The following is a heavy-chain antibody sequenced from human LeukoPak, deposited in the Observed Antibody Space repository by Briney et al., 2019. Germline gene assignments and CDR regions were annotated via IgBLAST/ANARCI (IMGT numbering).Heavy chain of an antibody. J-gene: IGHJ4*02. CDR1: GYTFTNYY. D-gene: IGHD6-13*01. V-gene: IGHV1-46*01. Sequence: ASVKVSCKASGYTFTNYYMHWVRQAPGQGLEWMGIINPSGGSASSAQKFQGRVTMTRDTSTSTAYMELRSLRSDDTAVYFCARDTPSSAGAATLDYWGQGALVIVSS. CDR3: ARDTPSSAGAATLDY. CDR2: INPSGGSA.